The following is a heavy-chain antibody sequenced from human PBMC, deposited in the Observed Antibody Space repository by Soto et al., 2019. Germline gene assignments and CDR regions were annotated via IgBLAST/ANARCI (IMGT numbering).Heavy chain of an antibody. CDR2: IWNDGSNK. Sequence: QVQLVESGGGVVQPGTSLRLSCAASGFTFSSYGMNWVRQAPGKGLEWVAVIWNDGSNKYYADSVKGRFTVSRDNSKNTLYLQMDSLRAEDTAFYYCARDVGGVAAGPGWFDPWGQGTLVTVSS. CDR1: GFTFSSYG. D-gene: IGHD6-13*01. J-gene: IGHJ5*02. V-gene: IGHV3-33*01. CDR3: ARDVGGVAAGPGWFDP.